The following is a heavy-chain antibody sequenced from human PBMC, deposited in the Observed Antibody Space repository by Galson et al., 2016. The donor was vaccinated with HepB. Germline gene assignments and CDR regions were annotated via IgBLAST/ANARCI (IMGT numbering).Heavy chain of an antibody. D-gene: IGHD4-11*01. J-gene: IGHJ3*02. CDR2: INTSTGNP. CDR3: GRAVKVGAFDI. CDR1: GYTFTRYA. V-gene: IGHV7-4-1*02. Sequence: SVKVSCKASGYTFTRYAMNWVRQAPGQGLEWMQWINTSTGNPTFAQGFTGRFVFSLDTSVSTTYLQINNLASDDTAVYYCGRAVKVGAFDIWGQGTMVTVSS.